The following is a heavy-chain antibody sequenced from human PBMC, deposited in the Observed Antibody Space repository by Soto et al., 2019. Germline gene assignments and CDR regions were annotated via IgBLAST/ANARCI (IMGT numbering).Heavy chain of an antibody. J-gene: IGHJ4*02. CDR2: ISYDGSKK. Sequence: QVQLVDSGGGVVQPGGSLRLSCAASGFTFSSYGMHWVRQAPGKGLEWVAFISYDGSKKNYADSVMGRFTISRDNSKNTLYLQMNSLRAEDTAVYFCAKGGGWQLDIDYWGQETLVTVSS. V-gene: IGHV3-30*18. CDR3: AKGGGWQLDIDY. CDR1: GFTFSSYG. D-gene: IGHD1-1*01.